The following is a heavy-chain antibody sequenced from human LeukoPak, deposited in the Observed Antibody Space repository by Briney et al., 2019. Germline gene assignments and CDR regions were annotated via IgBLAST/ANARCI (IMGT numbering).Heavy chain of an antibody. J-gene: IGHJ4*02. CDR3: AKDSHWILFDD. V-gene: IGHV3-23*01. D-gene: IGHD2-2*03. CDR2: IGGSGTRT. CDR1: GFTFSNAW. Sequence: PGGSLRLSCAASGFTFSNAWMSWVRQAPGKGLEWVSGIGGSGTRTYYADSVKGRFTISRDNSKNTLYLQMNSLRDGDTAVYYCAKDSHWILFDDWGQGTLVTVSS.